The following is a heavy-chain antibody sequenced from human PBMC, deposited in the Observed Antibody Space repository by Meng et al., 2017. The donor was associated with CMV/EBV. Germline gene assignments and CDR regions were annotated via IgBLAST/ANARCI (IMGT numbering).Heavy chain of an antibody. CDR1: GGSISSYY. Sequence: GSLRLSCTVSGGSISSYYWSWIRQPPGKGLEWIGYIYYSGSTNYNPSLKSRVTISVDTSKNQFSLKLSSVTAADTAVYYCARDLPGGWFDPWGQGTLVTVS. V-gene: IGHV4-59*01. CDR3: ARDLPGGWFDP. J-gene: IGHJ5*02. CDR2: IYYSGST. D-gene: IGHD1-14*01.